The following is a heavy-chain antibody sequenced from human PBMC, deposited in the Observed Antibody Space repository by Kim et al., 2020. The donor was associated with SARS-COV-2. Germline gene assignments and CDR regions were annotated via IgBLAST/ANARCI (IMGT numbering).Heavy chain of an antibody. V-gene: IGHV4-34*01. J-gene: IGHJ4*02. CDR1: GGSFSGYY. CDR3: ARGVGDYEYYFDY. D-gene: IGHD4-17*01. Sequence: SETLSLTCAVYGGSFSGYYWSWIRQPPGKGLEWIGEINHSGSTNYNPSLKSRVTISVDTSKNQFSLKLSSVTAADTAVYYCARGVGDYEYYFDYWGQGTL. CDR2: INHSGST.